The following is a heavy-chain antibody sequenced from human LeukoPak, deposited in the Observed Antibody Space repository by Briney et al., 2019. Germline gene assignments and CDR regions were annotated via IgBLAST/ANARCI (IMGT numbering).Heavy chain of an antibody. V-gene: IGHV3-23*01. CDR3: ATTPGAYYYYHMDV. Sequence: GGSLRLSCAASGFTFSTYVMTWVRQAPGKGLEWVSAILGSGGGTYYTDSVKARFTISRDNSKNTLYLQMNSLRAEDTAIYYCATTPGAYYYYHMDVWGQGTTVIVSS. D-gene: IGHD3-10*01. CDR2: ILGSGGGT. J-gene: IGHJ6*02. CDR1: GFTFSTYV.